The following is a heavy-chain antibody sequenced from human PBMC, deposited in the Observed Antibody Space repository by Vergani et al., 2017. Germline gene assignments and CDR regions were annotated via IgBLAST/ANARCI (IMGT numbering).Heavy chain of an antibody. D-gene: IGHD5-12*01. CDR1: GFTFSSYG. CDR3: APEWLC. V-gene: IGHV3-30*03. J-gene: IGHJ4*02. CDR2: ISYEGSNK. Sequence: QVQLVESGGGVVQPGRSLRLSCAASGFTFSSYGMHWVRQAPGKGLEWVAVISYEGSNKYYADSVKGRFTISRDNSKNTLYLQMNSLRAEETAVYYCAPEWLCWGQGTLVTVSS.